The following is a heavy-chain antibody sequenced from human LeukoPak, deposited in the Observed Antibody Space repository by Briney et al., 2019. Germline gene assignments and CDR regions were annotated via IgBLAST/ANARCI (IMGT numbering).Heavy chain of an antibody. CDR2: IYTSGST. CDR3: ARDGYCSGGSCYSVYCYYYYMDV. Sequence: PSETLSLTCTVSGGSISSYYWSWIRQPAGKGLEWIGRIYTSGSTNYNPSLKSRVTMSVDTSKNQFSLKLSSVTAADTAVYYCARDGYCSGGSCYSVYCYYYYMDVWGKGTTVTVSS. J-gene: IGHJ6*03. CDR1: GGSISSYY. V-gene: IGHV4-4*07. D-gene: IGHD2-15*01.